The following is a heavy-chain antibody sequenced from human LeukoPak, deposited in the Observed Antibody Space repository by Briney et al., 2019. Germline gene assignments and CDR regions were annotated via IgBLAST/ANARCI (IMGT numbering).Heavy chain of an antibody. Sequence: GASVKVSCKASGYTFTGYYMHWVRQAPGQGLEWMGWINPNSGGTNYAQKFQGWVTMTGDTSISTAYMELSRLRSDDTAVYYCARDLGELLWFGDLRAGYAFDIWGQGTMVTVSS. J-gene: IGHJ3*02. CDR2: INPNSGGT. D-gene: IGHD3-10*01. CDR3: ARDLGELLWFGDLRAGYAFDI. V-gene: IGHV1-2*04. CDR1: GYTFTGYY.